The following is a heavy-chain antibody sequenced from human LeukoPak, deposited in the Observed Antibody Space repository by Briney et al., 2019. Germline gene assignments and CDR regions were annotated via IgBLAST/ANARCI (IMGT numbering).Heavy chain of an antibody. Sequence: PGGSLRLSCAASGFTFSSYAMSWVRQAPGKGLEWVSAISGSGGSTYYADSVKGRFTISRDNSKNTLYLQMNSLRAEDTAVYYCAKGGDIVVVPAANNWLDPWGQGTLVTVSS. V-gene: IGHV3-23*01. D-gene: IGHD2-2*01. CDR3: AKGGDIVVVPAANNWLDP. J-gene: IGHJ5*02. CDR1: GFTFSSYA. CDR2: ISGSGGST.